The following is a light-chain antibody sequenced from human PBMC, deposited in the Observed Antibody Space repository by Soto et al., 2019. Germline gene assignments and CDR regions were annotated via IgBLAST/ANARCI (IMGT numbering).Light chain of an antibody. J-gene: IGKJ4*02. CDR1: QTISSY. Sequence: IQMTQSPSSLSASVGDRVAITCRASQTISSYLNWYQQKPGKAPKLLIFAASSLQSGVPSGFSGSGSGIDFTLTISSLQPEDFATYYCHQSYSTPWTFGGGNKVDIK. CDR2: AAS. V-gene: IGKV1-39*01. CDR3: HQSYSTPWT.